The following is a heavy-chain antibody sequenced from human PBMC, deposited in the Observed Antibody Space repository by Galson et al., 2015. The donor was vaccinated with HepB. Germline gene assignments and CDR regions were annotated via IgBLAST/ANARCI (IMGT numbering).Heavy chain of an antibody. D-gene: IGHD1-26*01. J-gene: IGHJ3*01. CDR1: GFTFSSYS. V-gene: IGHV3-21*01. CDR2: ISTGGDYI. Sequence: SLRLSCAASGFTFSSYSMNWVRQAPGKGLEWVSSISTGGDYINYADSIKGRFTISRDNAKNSLYLQMRSLRAGDTAIYYCARREVGVKDGFDVWGQGTMVTVSS. CDR3: ARREVGVKDGFDV.